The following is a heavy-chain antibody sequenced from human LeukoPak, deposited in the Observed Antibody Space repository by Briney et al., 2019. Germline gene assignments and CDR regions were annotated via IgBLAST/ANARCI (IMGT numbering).Heavy chain of an antibody. Sequence: SETLSLTCTVSGGSISSYYWSWIRQPPGKGLEWIGHIYYSGSTNYNPSLKSRVTISVDTSKNQFSLKLSSVTAADTAVYYCARDNVVAAAGFDYWGQGTLVTVSS. CDR2: IYYSGST. V-gene: IGHV4-59*01. CDR3: ARDNVVAAAGFDY. J-gene: IGHJ4*02. D-gene: IGHD6-13*01. CDR1: GGSISSYY.